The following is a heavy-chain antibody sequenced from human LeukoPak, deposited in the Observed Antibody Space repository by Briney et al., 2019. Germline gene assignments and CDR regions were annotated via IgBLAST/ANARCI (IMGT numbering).Heavy chain of an antibody. CDR1: GFTFSSYA. CDR2: ISYDGSNK. V-gene: IGHV3-30*04. Sequence: PGRSLRLSCAASGFTFSSYAMHWVRQAPGKGLEWVAVISYDGSNKYYADSVKGRFTISRDNSKNTLYLQMNSLRAEDTAVYYCARDLWSGIDSGGLDYWGQGTLVTVSS. D-gene: IGHD3-3*01. CDR3: ARDLWSGIDSGGLDY. J-gene: IGHJ4*02.